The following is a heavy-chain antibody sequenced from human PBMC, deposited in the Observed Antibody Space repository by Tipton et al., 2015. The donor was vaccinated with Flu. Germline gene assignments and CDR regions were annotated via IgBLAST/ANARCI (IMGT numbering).Heavy chain of an antibody. CDR3: ARSGYKPYSMDV. J-gene: IGHJ6*02. CDR1: GFTFSNYG. D-gene: IGHD3-3*01. V-gene: IGHV3-48*02. CDR2: ISRDSTRI. Sequence: SLRLSCAASGFTFSNYGMNWVRQASGKGLEWVSHISRDSTRIYYADSVKGRFTISRDNAKNSLYLQMNSLRDEDTAVYYCARSGYKPYSMDVWGQGTTVTVSS.